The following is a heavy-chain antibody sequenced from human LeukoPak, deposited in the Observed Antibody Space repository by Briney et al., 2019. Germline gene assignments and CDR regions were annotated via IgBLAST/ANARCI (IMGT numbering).Heavy chain of an antibody. J-gene: IGHJ4*02. V-gene: IGHV3-30*18. CDR2: ISYDGSNK. CDR3: AKVPSDYDSSGYYSGYFDY. D-gene: IGHD3-22*01. Sequence: PGGSLRLSCAASGFTFSSYGMHWVRQAPGKGLEWVAVISYDGSNKYYADSVKGRFTISRDNSKNTLYLQMNSLRAEDTAVYYCAKVPSDYDSSGYYSGYFDYWGQGTLVTVSS. CDR1: GFTFSSYG.